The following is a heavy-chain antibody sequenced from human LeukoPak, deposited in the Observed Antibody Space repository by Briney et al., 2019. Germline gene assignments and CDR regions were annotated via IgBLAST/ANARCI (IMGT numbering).Heavy chain of an antibody. J-gene: IGHJ4*02. D-gene: IGHD6-6*01. Sequence: PGGSLRLSCAASGFTFSSYVMSWVRQAPGKGLEWVSAISDSGGSTFYADSVEGRFTISRDNSKNTLYLQMNSLRAEDTAVYYCAKGLYSSSSYFDYWGQGTLVTASP. CDR3: AKGLYSSSSYFDY. CDR1: GFTFSSYV. CDR2: ISDSGGST. V-gene: IGHV3-23*01.